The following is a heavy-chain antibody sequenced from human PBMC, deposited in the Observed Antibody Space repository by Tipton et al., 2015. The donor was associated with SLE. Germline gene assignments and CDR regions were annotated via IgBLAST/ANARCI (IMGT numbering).Heavy chain of an antibody. D-gene: IGHD3-10*01. CDR1: GGSFSGYY. CDR3: ATLGGSGWFGELLDY. Sequence: TLSLTCAVYGGSFSGYYWSWIRQPPGKGLEWIGEINHSGNTNYNPSLKSRVTISVDTSKNQFSLKLSSVTAADTAVYYCATLGGSGWFGELLDYWGQGTLVTVSS. V-gene: IGHV4-34*01. J-gene: IGHJ4*02. CDR2: INHSGNT.